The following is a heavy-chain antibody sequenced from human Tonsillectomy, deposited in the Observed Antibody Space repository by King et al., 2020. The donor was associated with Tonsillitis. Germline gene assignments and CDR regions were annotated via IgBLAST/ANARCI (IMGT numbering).Heavy chain of an antibody. CDR3: VGNWN. CDR2: IKPAGNEK. V-gene: IGHV3-7*01. J-gene: IGHJ4*02. D-gene: IGHD1-1*01. CDR1: GFAFSSYN. Sequence: VQLVESGGDLVQPGGSLRLSCTTSGFAFSSYNMHWVRQAPGTGLEWVATIKPAGNEKNYVGSVRGRFTISRYNAKNSVYLQMNSLRDEDTAVYYCVGNWNWGQGTLVTVSS.